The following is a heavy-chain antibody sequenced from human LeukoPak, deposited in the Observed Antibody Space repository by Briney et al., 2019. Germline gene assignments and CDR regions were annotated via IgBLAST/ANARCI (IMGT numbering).Heavy chain of an antibody. CDR3: ARDIVGATQDFNFDY. CDR2: ISDSGGST. J-gene: IGHJ4*02. D-gene: IGHD1-26*01. Sequence: HPGGSLRLSCAASGFTFSGYAMSWVRQAPGKGLEWVSAISDSGGSTYYADSVKGRFTISRDNSKNTLYLQMNSLRAEDTAVYYCARDIVGATQDFNFDYWGQGTLVTVSS. V-gene: IGHV3-23*01. CDR1: GFTFSGYA.